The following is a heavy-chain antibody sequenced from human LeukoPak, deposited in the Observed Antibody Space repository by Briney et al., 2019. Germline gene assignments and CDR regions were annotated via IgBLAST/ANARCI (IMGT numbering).Heavy chain of an antibody. V-gene: IGHV3-23*01. CDR2: ISGGGDA. CDR3: AKEGITGADS. J-gene: IGHJ4*02. Sequence: PGGSLTLSCTASGFPFNRFAMSWVRQAPGQGLAWVSAISGGGDAHYADSVEGRFTISRDNSKNTLFLHMNNLTADDTALYFCAKEGITGADSWGQGTLVSVSS. CDR1: GFPFNRFA.